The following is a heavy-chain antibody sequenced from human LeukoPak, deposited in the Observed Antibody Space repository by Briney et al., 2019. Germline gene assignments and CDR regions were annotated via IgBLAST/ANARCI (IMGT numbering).Heavy chain of an antibody. CDR1: GFTFSDHY. V-gene: IGHV3-30*02. CDR2: IRYDGSNK. CDR3: AKPITMIVVVDLFDY. Sequence: PGGSLRLSCAASGFTFSDHYLHWVRQAPGKGLEWVAFIRYDGSNKYYADSVKGRFTISRDNSKNTLYLQMNSLRAEDTAVYYCAKPITMIVVVDLFDYWGQGTLVTVSS. J-gene: IGHJ4*02. D-gene: IGHD3-22*01.